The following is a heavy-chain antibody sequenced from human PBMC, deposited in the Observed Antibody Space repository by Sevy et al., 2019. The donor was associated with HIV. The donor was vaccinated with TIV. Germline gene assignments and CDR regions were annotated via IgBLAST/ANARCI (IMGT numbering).Heavy chain of an antibody. D-gene: IGHD4-17*01. CDR3: ARGPNYGDRSDYFDH. J-gene: IGHJ4*02. CDR2: IKQDGNEK. CDR1: GFTFGRHW. Sequence: GGSLRLSCAASGFTFGRHWMTWGRQAPGKGLELVANIKQDGNEKNYVSSVKGRFTISRDNAKNSLFLQMNSLGADDTAVYYCARGPNYGDRSDYFDHWGQGTLVTVSS. V-gene: IGHV3-7*01.